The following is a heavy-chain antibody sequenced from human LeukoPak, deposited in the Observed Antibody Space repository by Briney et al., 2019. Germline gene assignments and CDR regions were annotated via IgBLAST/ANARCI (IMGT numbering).Heavy chain of an antibody. CDR3: ARAGYFDWLIAYYYGMDV. V-gene: IGHV3-48*03. CDR2: ISSSGSTI. D-gene: IGHD3-9*01. Sequence: GGSLRLSCAASGFTFSSYEMNWVRQAPGKGLEWVSYISSSGSTIYYADSVKGRFTISRDNAKNSLYLQMNSLRAEDTAVYYCARAGYFDWLIAYYYGMDVWGQGTTVTVS. J-gene: IGHJ6*02. CDR1: GFTFSSYE.